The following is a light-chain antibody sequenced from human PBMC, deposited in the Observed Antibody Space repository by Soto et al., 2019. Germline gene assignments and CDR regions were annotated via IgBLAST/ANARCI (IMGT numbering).Light chain of an antibody. CDR3: QQYYSWPPIT. CDR2: GAS. J-gene: IGKJ5*01. V-gene: IGKV3-20*01. Sequence: EIVFTQSPGTLSLSPGERASLSCRARHSVISSYSAWYRQKPGHAPRLLIYGASSRATGIPDRFSGSGSGTEFTLTISSLQSEDFAVYYCQQYYSWPPITFGQGTRLEIK. CDR1: HSVISSY.